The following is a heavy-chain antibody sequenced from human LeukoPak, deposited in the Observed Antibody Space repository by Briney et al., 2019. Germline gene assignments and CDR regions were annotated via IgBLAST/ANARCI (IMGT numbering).Heavy chain of an antibody. D-gene: IGHD3-22*01. Sequence: ASVKVSCKASGYTFTSYGISWVRQAPGQGLEWMGWISAYNGNTNYAQKLQGRVTMTTDTSTSTAYMELRSLRSDDTAVYYCARDAPTAPNYYDSSGYLHYMISPTPPLLDYWGQGTLVTVSS. J-gene: IGHJ4*02. V-gene: IGHV1-18*01. CDR1: GYTFTSYG. CDR2: ISAYNGNT. CDR3: ARDAPTAPNYYDSSGYLHYMISPTPPLLDY.